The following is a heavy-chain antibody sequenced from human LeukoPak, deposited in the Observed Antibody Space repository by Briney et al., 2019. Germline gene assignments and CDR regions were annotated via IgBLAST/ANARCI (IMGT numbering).Heavy chain of an antibody. CDR3: AREGMVVAPRYSSYFDY. Sequence: PGGSLRLSCAASGFTFSSYAMHWVRQAPGKGLEWVAVISYDGSNKYYADSVKGRFTISRDNSKNTLYLQMNSLRAEDTAMYYCAREGMVVAPRYSSYFDYWGQGTLVTVSS. D-gene: IGHD2-15*01. J-gene: IGHJ4*02. V-gene: IGHV3-30*01. CDR2: ISYDGSNK. CDR1: GFTFSSYA.